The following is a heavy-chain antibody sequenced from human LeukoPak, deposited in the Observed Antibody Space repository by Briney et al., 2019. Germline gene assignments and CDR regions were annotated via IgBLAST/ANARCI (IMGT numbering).Heavy chain of an antibody. Sequence: PGGSLRLSSAASGFTFSTYGMHWVRQAPGKGLEWVVYIQYDRSNQQYAGSVKGRFSISRDNSKNTLYLQMNSLRAEDTAVYYCAKDPSSTWFGDYFDYWGQGTLVTVSS. V-gene: IGHV3-30*02. D-gene: IGHD6-13*01. J-gene: IGHJ4*02. CDR2: IQYDRSNQ. CDR1: GFTFSTYG. CDR3: AKDPSSTWFGDYFDY.